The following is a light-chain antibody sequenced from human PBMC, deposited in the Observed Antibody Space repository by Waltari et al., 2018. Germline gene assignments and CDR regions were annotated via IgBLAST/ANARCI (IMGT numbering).Light chain of an antibody. J-gene: IGKJ4*01. CDR3: QEYYTDSLT. CDR2: WAS. Sequence: DIVMTQSPDSLTVSLGESATIDCKSSPSVLSGPHLNHYIAWYQLKTGQPPKLLISWASTRESGVPDRFSGSGSGTEFTLTISDLQAEDVAVYYCQEYYTDSLTFGGGTKV. CDR1: PSVLSGPHLNHY. V-gene: IGKV4-1*01.